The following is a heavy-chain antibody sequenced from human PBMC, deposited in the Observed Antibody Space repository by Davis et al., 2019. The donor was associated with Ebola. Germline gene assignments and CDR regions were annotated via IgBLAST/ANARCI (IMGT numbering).Heavy chain of an antibody. CDR1: GGSISSHY. CDR3: AREMFEATIFGVFDAFDI. J-gene: IGHJ3*02. D-gene: IGHD3-3*01. Sequence: PSETLSLTCTVSGGSISSHYWSWIRQPPGKGLEWIGYIYYSGSTNYNPSLKSRVTISVDTSKNQFSLRLSSVTAADTAVYYCAREMFEATIFGVFDAFDIWGQGTMVTVSS. CDR2: IYYSGST. V-gene: IGHV4-59*11.